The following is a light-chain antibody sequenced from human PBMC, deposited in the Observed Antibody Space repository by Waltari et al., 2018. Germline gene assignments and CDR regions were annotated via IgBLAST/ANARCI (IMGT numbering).Light chain of an antibody. CDR1: QDISNY. J-gene: IGKJ5*01. V-gene: IGKV1-33*01. Sequence: DIQMTQSPSSLSASVGDRVTITCQASQDISNYLNLYQQKPGEAPKLLIYDASTLETGVPSRFSGSGSGTDFTFTISSLQPEDIATYYCQQYDNLPITFGQGTRLEIK. CDR3: QQYDNLPIT. CDR2: DAS.